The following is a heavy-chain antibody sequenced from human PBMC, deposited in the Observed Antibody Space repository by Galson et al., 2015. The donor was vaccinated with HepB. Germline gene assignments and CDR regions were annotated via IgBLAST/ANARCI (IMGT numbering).Heavy chain of an antibody. Sequence: ETLSLTCAVSGGSFSGFYWSWIRQPPGQGLEWIGDISQSGGINYNPSLKSRVTIDLDTSNNHLSLKLSSVTAADTAVYYCARGPEEGRVQYFDYLNGKYLDNWGQGTLVAVSS. CDR1: GGSFSGFY. CDR2: ISQSGGI. J-gene: IGHJ4*02. V-gene: IGHV4-34*01. CDR3: ARGPEEGRVQYFDYLNGKYLDN. D-gene: IGHD3-9*01.